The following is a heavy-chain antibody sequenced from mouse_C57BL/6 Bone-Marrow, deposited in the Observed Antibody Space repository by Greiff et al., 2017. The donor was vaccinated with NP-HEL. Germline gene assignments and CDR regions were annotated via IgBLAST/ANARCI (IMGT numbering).Heavy chain of an antibody. CDR3: ARLCDYDWYFDV. CDR1: GYSFTGYF. CDR2: INPYNGDT. V-gene: IGHV1-20*01. D-gene: IGHD2-4*01. J-gene: IGHJ1*03. Sequence: EVQGVESGPELVKPGDSVKISCKASGYSFTGYFMNWVMQSHGKSLEWIGRINPYNGDTFYNQKFKGKATLTVDKSSSTAHMELRSLTSEDSAVYYCARLCDYDWYFDVWGTGTTVTVSS.